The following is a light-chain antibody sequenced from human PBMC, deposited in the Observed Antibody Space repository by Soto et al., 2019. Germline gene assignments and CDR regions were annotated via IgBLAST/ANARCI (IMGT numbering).Light chain of an antibody. J-gene: IGKJ1*01. CDR1: QDITNY. Sequence: DIQMTQSPSSLSASVGDRVTITCHASQDITNYLNWYQQEPGKAPGLLIYDVSLLKTGVPSRFSGSGSGTEFTFTISSLQPEDIATYYCQQYDNLPWTFGQGTKVDIK. CDR2: DVS. V-gene: IGKV1-33*01. CDR3: QQYDNLPWT.